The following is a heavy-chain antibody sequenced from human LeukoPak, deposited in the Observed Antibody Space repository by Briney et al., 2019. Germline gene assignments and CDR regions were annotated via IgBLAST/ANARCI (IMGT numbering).Heavy chain of an antibody. Sequence: SETLSLTCTVSGGSISSYYWRWIRQPPGKGLEWIGYIYYSGGTYYNPSLKSRVTISVDTSKNQFSLKLSSVTAADTAVYYCARLPEGSGSLSYFDYWGQGTLATVSS. CDR2: IYYSGGT. V-gene: IGHV4-59*08. CDR1: GGSISSYY. J-gene: IGHJ4*02. CDR3: ARLPEGSGSLSYFDY. D-gene: IGHD3-10*01.